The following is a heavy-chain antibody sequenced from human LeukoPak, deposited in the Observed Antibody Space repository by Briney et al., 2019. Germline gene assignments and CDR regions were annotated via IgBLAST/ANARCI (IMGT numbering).Heavy chain of an antibody. D-gene: IGHD1-14*01. Sequence: ASVKVSCKVSGYTLIELSMHWVRQAPGKGLEWMGGFDPEDGETIYAQKFQGRVTMTEDTSTDTAYMELSSVTAADTAVYYCARDLATTQAFDIWGQGTMVTVSS. CDR1: GYTLIELS. CDR3: ARDLATTQAFDI. CDR2: FDPEDGET. J-gene: IGHJ3*02. V-gene: IGHV1-24*01.